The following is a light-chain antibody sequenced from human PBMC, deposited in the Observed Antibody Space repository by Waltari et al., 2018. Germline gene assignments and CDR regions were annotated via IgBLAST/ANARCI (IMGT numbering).Light chain of an antibody. Sequence: QSVFTLPPSSSGTPGRRVTISFSGCSSHIGRNYVYWYQQLPGTAPKLLIYRNNQRPSGVPDRFSGSKSGTSASLAISGLRSEDEADYYCAAWDDSLSGYVVFGGGTKLTVL. CDR2: RNN. V-gene: IGLV1-47*01. CDR1: SSHIGRNY. CDR3: AAWDDSLSGYVV. J-gene: IGLJ2*01.